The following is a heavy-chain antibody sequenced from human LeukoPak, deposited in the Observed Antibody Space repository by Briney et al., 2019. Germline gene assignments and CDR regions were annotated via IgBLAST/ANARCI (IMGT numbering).Heavy chain of an antibody. Sequence: SETLSLTCAVYGGSFSGYYWSWIRQPPGKGLEWIGEINHSGSTNYNPSLKSRVTISVDTSKNQFSLKLSSVTAADTAVYYCARLRGNYFPDYWGQGTLVTVSS. V-gene: IGHV4-34*01. D-gene: IGHD4-11*01. CDR3: ARLRGNYFPDY. CDR1: GGSFSGYY. CDR2: INHSGST. J-gene: IGHJ4*02.